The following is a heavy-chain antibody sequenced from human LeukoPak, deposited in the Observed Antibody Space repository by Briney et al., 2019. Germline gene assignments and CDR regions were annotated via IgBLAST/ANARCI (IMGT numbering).Heavy chain of an antibody. V-gene: IGHV4-39*07. CDR1: GGSISSSSYY. D-gene: IGHD2-15*01. Sequence: PSETLSLTCTVSGGSISSSSYYWGWIRQPPGKGLEWIGSIYYSGSTYYNPSLKSRVTISVDTSKNQFSLKLSSVTAADTAVYYCARERGGYCSGGSCYSFFDYWGQGTLVTVSS. J-gene: IGHJ4*02. CDR3: ARERGGYCSGGSCYSFFDY. CDR2: IYYSGST.